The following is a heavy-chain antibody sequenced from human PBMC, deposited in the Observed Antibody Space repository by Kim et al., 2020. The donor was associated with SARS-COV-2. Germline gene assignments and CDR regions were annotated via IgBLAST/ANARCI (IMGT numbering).Heavy chain of an antibody. D-gene: IGHD6-13*01. CDR1: GYSFTSYW. V-gene: IGHV5-10-1*01. CDR2: IDPSDSYT. J-gene: IGHJ6*02. CDR3: ARRVAAAGTRGGGYYYYGMAV. Sequence: GESLKISCKGSGYSFTSYWISWVRQMPGKGLEWMGRIDPSDSYTNYSPSFQGHVTISADKSISTAYLQWSSLKASDTAMYYCARRVAAAGTRGGGYYYYGMAVWGQGTTVTVSS.